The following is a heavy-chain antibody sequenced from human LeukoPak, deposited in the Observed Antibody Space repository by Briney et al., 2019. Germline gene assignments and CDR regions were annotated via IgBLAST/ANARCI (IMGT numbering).Heavy chain of an antibody. CDR2: VNPKSGGT. CDR3: ARVTTGTYYDY. CDR1: GYTFTDYY. Sequence: ASVKLSCKASGYTFTDYYMHWVRQAPGQGFEWMGWVNPKSGGTNYAQKFQGRVTMTRDTSITTAYMELSRLTSDDTAVYYCARVTTGTYYDYWGQGTLVTVSS. D-gene: IGHD3-22*01. J-gene: IGHJ4*02. V-gene: IGHV1-2*02.